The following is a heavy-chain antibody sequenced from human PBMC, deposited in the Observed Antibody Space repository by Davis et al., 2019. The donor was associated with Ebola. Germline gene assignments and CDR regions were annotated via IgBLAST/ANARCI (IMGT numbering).Heavy chain of an antibody. CDR3: AKAPSRIRFHYYYYGMDV. CDR1: GYTFTSYA. V-gene: IGHV1-3*01. Sequence: AASVKVSCKASGYTFTSYAMHWVRQAPGQRLEWMGWISAYNGNTNYAQKFQGRVTMTTDTSTSTAYMELSSLRSEDTAVYYCAKAPSRIRFHYYYYGMDVWGQGTTVTVSS. J-gene: IGHJ6*02. D-gene: IGHD3-3*01. CDR2: ISAYNGNT.